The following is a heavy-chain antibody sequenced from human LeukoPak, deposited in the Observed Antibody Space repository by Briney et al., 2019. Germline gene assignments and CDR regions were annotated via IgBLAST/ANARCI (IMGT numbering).Heavy chain of an antibody. V-gene: IGHV3-7*03. CDR1: GLTFSSYW. J-gene: IGHJ4*02. CDR2: IKQDGSQK. CDR3: AGAGLDY. Sequence: GGSLRLSRAASGLTFSSYWMSWVRQAPGKGLEWVANIKQDGSQKYYVDSVKGRFTISRDNAKNSLYLQMNSLSAEDTAVYYCAGAGLDYWGQGTLVTVSS.